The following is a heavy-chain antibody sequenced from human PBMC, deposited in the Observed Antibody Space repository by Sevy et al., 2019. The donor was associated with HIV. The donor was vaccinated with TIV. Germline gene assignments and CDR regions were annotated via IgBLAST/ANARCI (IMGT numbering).Heavy chain of an antibody. D-gene: IGHD2-21*01. V-gene: IGHV1-24*01. CDR2: FDPEDGET. Sequence: ASVKVSCKVSGYSLSELSMHWVRQAPGKGLEWMGGFDPEDGETIYAPKFQGRVNMTEDTSADTAYMELSSLTCNDTAVYFCATDRSRLHIPYWGQGTLVTVSS. CDR1: GYSLSELS. CDR3: ATDRSRLHIPY. J-gene: IGHJ4*02.